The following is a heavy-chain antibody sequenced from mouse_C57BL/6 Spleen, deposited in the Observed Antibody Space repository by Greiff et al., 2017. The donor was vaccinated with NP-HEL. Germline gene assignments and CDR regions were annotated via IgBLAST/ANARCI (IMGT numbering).Heavy chain of an antibody. D-gene: IGHD2-4*01. CDR2: ISDGGSYT. J-gene: IGHJ2*01. CDR3: ARGGLRRFDY. V-gene: IGHV5-4*03. CDR1: GFTFSSYA. Sequence: EVKLMESGGGLVKPGGSLKLSCAASGFTFSSYAMSWVRQTPEKRLEWVATISDGGSYTYYPDNVKGRFTISRDNAKNNLYLQMSHLKSEDTAMYYCARGGLRRFDYWGQGTTLTVSS.